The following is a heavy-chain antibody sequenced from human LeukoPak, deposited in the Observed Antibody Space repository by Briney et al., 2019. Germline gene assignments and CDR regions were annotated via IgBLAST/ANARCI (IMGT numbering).Heavy chain of an antibody. CDR1: GGSFSGYY. CDR2: INHSGST. J-gene: IGHJ4*02. D-gene: IGHD1-26*01. Sequence: SETLSLTCAVYGGSFSGYYWSWLRQPPGKGLEWIGEINHSGSTNYNPSLKSRVTISVDTSKNQFSLKLSSVTAADTAVYYCARASYRYSEFDYWGQGTLVTVSS. V-gene: IGHV4-34*01. CDR3: ARASYRYSEFDY.